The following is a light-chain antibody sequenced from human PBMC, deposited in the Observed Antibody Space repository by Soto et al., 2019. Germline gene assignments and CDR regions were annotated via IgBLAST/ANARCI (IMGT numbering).Light chain of an antibody. CDR3: CSYINTNTLRV. CDR2: DVS. Sequence: QSVLTQPASVSGSPGQSITISCTGTSSDVGGYDYVSWYQQHPGKAPKLMIYDVSNRPSGVADRFSGSKSGNTASLTNSGLQAEDEADYYCCSYINTNTLRVFGGGTKVTVL. J-gene: IGLJ3*02. CDR1: SSDVGGYDY. V-gene: IGLV2-14*01.